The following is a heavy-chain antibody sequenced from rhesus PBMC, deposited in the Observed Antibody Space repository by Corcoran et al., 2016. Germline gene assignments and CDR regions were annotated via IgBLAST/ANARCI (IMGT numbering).Heavy chain of an antibody. V-gene: IGHV4S7*01. Sequence: QVQLQESGPGLVKPSETLSLTCAVSGGSISSNYWSWIRQPPGKGLEWIGYIYGSSGSTNYNPSLKSRVTISKDTSKNQFSLKLSSVTAADTAVYYCAGRIVGATLDYWGQGVLVTVSS. CDR1: GGSISSNY. D-gene: IGHD1-44*02. J-gene: IGHJ4*01. CDR2: IYGSSGST. CDR3: AGRIVGATLDY.